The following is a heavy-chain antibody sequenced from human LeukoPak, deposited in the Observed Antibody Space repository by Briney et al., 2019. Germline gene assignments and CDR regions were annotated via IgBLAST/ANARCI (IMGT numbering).Heavy chain of an antibody. D-gene: IGHD3-22*01. CDR1: GGTFSSYA. CDR2: IIPIFGTA. CDR3: ARAHRKWLLLTDNWFDP. Sequence: GSSVKVSCKASGGTFSSYAISWVRQAPGQGLEWMGGIIPIFGTANYARKFQGRVTITADKSTSTAYMELSSLRSEDTAVYYCARAHRKWLLLTDNWFDPWGQGTLVTVSS. J-gene: IGHJ5*02. V-gene: IGHV1-69*06.